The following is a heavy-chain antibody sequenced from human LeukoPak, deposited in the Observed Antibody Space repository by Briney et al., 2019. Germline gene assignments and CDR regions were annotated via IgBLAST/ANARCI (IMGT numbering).Heavy chain of an antibody. J-gene: IGHJ4*02. CDR1: GYTFTGYY. CDR2: INPNSGGT. D-gene: IGHD6-13*01. Sequence: GASVKVPCKASGYTFTGYYMHWVRQAPGQGLEWMGWINPNSGGTNYAQKFQGRVTMTRDTSISTAYMELSRLRSDDTAVYYCARTRRSSSRAAFDYWGQGTLVTVSS. V-gene: IGHV1-2*02. CDR3: ARTRRSSSRAAFDY.